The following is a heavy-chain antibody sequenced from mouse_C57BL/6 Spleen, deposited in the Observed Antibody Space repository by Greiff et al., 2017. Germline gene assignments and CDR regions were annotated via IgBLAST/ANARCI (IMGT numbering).Heavy chain of an antibody. CDR3: ARELYYGSRSFFAY. CDR1: GYTFTDYY. J-gene: IGHJ3*01. CDR2: IYPGSGNT. Sequence: QVQLQQSGAELVRPGASVKLSCKASGYTFTDYYINWVKQRPGQGLEWIARIYPGSGNTYYNEKFKGKATLTAEKSSSTAYMQLSSLTSEDSAVYFCARELYYGSRSFFAYWGQGTLVTVSA. D-gene: IGHD1-1*01. V-gene: IGHV1-76*01.